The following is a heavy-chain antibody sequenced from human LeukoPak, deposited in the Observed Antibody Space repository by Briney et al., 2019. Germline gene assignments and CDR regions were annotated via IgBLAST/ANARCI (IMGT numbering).Heavy chain of an antibody. CDR3: ARLNTYYYDSSAP. Sequence: SQTLSLTCAVSGGSISSGGYSWSWIRQPPGKGLEWIGYIYHSGSTYYNPSLKSRVTISVDRSKNQFSLKLSSVTAADTAVYYCARLNTYYYDSSAPWGQGTLVTVSS. CDR1: GGSISSGGYS. V-gene: IGHV4-30-2*01. D-gene: IGHD3-22*01. CDR2: IYHSGST. J-gene: IGHJ5*02.